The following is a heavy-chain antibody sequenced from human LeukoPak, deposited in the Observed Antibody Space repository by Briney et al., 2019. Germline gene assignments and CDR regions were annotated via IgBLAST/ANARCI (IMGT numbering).Heavy chain of an antibody. Sequence: PGGSLRLSCAASGFTFSSYSMNWVRQAPGKGLEWVSYISSSSSTIYYADSVKGRFTISRDDAKNSLYLQMNSLRAEDTAVYYCARGPKLSAAAGIGAFDIWGQGTMVTVSS. V-gene: IGHV3-48*01. CDR3: ARGPKLSAAAGIGAFDI. CDR1: GFTFSSYS. D-gene: IGHD6-13*01. J-gene: IGHJ3*02. CDR2: ISSSSSTI.